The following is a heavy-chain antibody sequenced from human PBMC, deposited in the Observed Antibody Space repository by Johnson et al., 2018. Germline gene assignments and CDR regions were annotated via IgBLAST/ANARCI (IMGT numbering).Heavy chain of an antibody. CDR1: GFTFSYYY. CDR2: ISSSGRTV. D-gene: IGHD3-10*01. CDR3: ARDGRSWTHNAEYLQH. Sequence: VQLVESGGGLVKPGGSLRLSCAASGFTFSYYYMSWIRQAPGKGLEWVSYISSSGRTVYYADSVKGRFTISRDNAKNSLYLQMNSLRAEDTAVYYCARDGRSWTHNAEYLQHWGQGTPVTVSS. J-gene: IGHJ1*01. V-gene: IGHV3-11*01.